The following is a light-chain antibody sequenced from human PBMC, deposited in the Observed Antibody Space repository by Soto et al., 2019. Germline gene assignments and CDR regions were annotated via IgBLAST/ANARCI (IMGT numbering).Light chain of an antibody. CDR2: DVS. CDR3: CSYVGGYSYV. V-gene: IGLV2-11*01. Sequence: QSALTQPRSVSGSPGQSVTVSCIGTSSDVGDYNSVSWYQQHPGKAPKLMMYDVSKRPSGVPDRFSGSKSGNTASLTISGLQDEDEADYDCCSYVGGYSYVFGIGTK. J-gene: IGLJ1*01. CDR1: SSDVGDYNS.